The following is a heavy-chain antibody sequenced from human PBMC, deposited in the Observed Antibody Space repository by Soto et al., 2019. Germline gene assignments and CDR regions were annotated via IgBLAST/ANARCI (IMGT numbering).Heavy chain of an antibody. V-gene: IGHV6-1*01. CDR2: TYFRSKGYN. D-gene: IGHD5-12*01. CDR1: AASVSSNTAT. J-gene: IGHJ5*02. Sequence: TLSLTRALSAASVSSNTATWNLIRQSPSRGLEWLGRTYFRSKGYNDYAVSVRSRIIINPDTSTNQFCLQLNPVTPADTSVYFCAKGDNLGPKTGYAFDPWGQGIMVTVSS. CDR3: AKGDNLGPKTGYAFDP.